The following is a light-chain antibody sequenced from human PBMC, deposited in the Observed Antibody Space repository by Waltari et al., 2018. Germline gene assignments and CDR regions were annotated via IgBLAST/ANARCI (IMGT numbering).Light chain of an antibody. CDR3: GSYVNTRVLFV. CDR2: DVN. V-gene: IGLV2-14*03. CDR1: STDVGGYNF. Sequence: QSALTQPASVSGSPGQSITISCGGSSTDVGGYNFVYWYQQQPGKAPKVIIYDVNNRPSGISSRFSGSKSDNTASLTISDLQTEDEADYYCGSYVNTRVLFVFGSGTKVTVL. J-gene: IGLJ1*01.